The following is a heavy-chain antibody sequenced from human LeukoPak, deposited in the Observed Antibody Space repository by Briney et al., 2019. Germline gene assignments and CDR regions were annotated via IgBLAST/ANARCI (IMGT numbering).Heavy chain of an antibody. Sequence: ASVKVSCKTSGYTFTTYGINWVRQAPGQGLEWMGWISPYHGNTKYAYGLQDRVTLTTDASTTTAYMELSGLRPDDTAVYYCTRDYGDYGDDVFDVWGQGTMVIVSS. D-gene: IGHD4-17*01. J-gene: IGHJ3*01. CDR3: TRDYGDYGDDVFDV. CDR1: GYTFTTYG. V-gene: IGHV1-18*01. CDR2: ISPYHGNT.